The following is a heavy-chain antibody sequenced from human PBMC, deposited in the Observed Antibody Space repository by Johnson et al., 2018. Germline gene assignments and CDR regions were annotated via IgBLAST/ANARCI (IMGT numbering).Heavy chain of an antibody. CDR3: ASGYSSAWYYFDY. Sequence: QVQLQESGPGLVKXSETLSLTCTVSGGSISSNYWSWIRQPPGKGLEWIGDIYYSGSTNYNTSLKSRVTISVDTSKNQFSLKLGAVTAADTAVYYCASGYSSAWYYFDYWGQGTLVTVSS. CDR1: GGSISSNY. D-gene: IGHD6-19*01. CDR2: IYYSGST. V-gene: IGHV4-59*01. J-gene: IGHJ4*02.